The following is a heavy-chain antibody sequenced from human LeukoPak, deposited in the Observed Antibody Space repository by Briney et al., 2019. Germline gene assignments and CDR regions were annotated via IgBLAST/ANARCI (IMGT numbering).Heavy chain of an antibody. CDR1: GGTFSSYA. CDR3: ARESGKYSGYSY. Sequence: VKVSCKASGGTFSSYAISWVRQAPGQGLEWMGGIIPIFGKANYAQKFQGRVTITADESTSTAYMELSSLRSEDTAVYYCARESGKYSGYSYWGQGTLVTVSS. D-gene: IGHD5-12*01. V-gene: IGHV1-69*01. CDR2: IIPIFGKA. J-gene: IGHJ4*02.